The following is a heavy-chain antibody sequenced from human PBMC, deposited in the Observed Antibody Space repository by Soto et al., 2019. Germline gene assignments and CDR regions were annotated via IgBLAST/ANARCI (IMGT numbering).Heavy chain of an antibody. V-gene: IGHV3-7*05. Sequence: EVQLVESGGGLVQPGGSLRLSCAASGFTFSSYWMSWVRQAPGKGLEWVANIKQDGSDKYYVDSVKGRFTISRDNAQNSLYLQMNRLTAEDTAIYYCAKVTSLACKEWGQGTLVTVSS. CDR2: IKQDGSDK. CDR1: GFTFSSYW. CDR3: AKVTSLACKE. D-gene: IGHD6-6*01. J-gene: IGHJ4*02.